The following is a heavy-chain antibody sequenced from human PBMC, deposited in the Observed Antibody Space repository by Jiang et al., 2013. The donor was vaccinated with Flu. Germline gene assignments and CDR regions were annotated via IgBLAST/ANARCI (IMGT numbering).Heavy chain of an antibody. J-gene: IGHJ4*02. Sequence: GAEVKKPGESLRISCKGSGYSFTSDWITWVRQMPGKGLEWMGRIDPSDSYTNYSPTFQGHVTMSVDRSISTAYLQWSSLKALDTAMYYCAKFPTYSGIYAFDNWGQGTLVTVSS. D-gene: IGHD1-26*01. CDR1: GYSFTSDW. CDR3: AKFPTYSGIYAFDN. V-gene: IGHV5-10-1*01. CDR2: IDPSDSYT.